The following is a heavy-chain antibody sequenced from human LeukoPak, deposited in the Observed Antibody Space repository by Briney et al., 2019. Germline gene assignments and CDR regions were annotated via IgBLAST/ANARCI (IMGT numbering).Heavy chain of an antibody. D-gene: IGHD1-26*01. J-gene: IGHJ4*02. Sequence: GGSLRLSCAASGFTFSSYAVSWVRQAPGKGLEWVSAISGSGGSTYYADSVKGRFTISRDNSKNTLYLQMNSLRAEDTAVYYCAKPIIVGATKGYFDYWGQGTLVTVSS. CDR2: ISGSGGST. V-gene: IGHV3-23*01. CDR1: GFTFSSYA. CDR3: AKPIIVGATKGYFDY.